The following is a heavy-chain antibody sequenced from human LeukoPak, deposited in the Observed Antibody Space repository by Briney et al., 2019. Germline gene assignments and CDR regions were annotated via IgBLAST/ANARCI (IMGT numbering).Heavy chain of an antibody. D-gene: IGHD2-15*01. CDR1: GGSFSGYY. J-gene: IGHJ5*02. CDR2: INHSGST. V-gene: IGHV4-34*01. Sequence: PSETLSLTCAVYGGSFSGYYWSWIRQPPGKGLEWIGEINHSGSTNYNPSLKSRVTISVDTPKNQFSLNLNSVTAADTAVYYCARGAYCSGGSCSGTRFDPWGQGTLVTVSS. CDR3: ARGAYCSGGSCSGTRFDP.